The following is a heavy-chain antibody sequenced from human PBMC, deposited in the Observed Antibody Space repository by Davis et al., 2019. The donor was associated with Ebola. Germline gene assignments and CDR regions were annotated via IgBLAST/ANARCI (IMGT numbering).Heavy chain of an antibody. J-gene: IGHJ3*02. CDR1: GNSFTSHW. CDR3: ARLIIQTFGSFDI. V-gene: IGHV5-51*01. Sequence: GESLKISCKDSGNSFTSHWIGWVRQMPGKGLEWMGIIYTGYSDTRYSPSFRGQVAISADKSIKTAFLQWSSLKASDTAMYYCARLIIQTFGSFDIWGQGTMVTVSS. D-gene: IGHD3-10*01. CDR2: IYTGYSDT.